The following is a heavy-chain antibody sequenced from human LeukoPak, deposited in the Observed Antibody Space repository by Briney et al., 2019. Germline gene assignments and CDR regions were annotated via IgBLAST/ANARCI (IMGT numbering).Heavy chain of an antibody. CDR1: GGSISSSNW. CDR2: IYHSGST. CDR3: ARAYGSGSYYTDY. V-gene: IGHV4-4*02. Sequence: SETLSLTCAVSGGSISSSNWWSWVRQPPGKGLQWIGEIYHSGSTNYTPSLKSRVTISVDKSKNQFSLKLSSVTAADTAVYYCARAYGSGSYYTDYWGQGTLVTVSS. J-gene: IGHJ4*02. D-gene: IGHD3-10*01.